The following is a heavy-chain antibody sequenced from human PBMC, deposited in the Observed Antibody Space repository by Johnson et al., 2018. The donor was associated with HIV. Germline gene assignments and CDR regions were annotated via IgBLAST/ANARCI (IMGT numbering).Heavy chain of an antibody. J-gene: IGHJ3*01. CDR3: GRGGGDYYLDGFDL. CDR1: GFSFSGYW. V-gene: IGHV3-74*01. Sequence: VQLVESGGGLIQPGGSLRLSCAASGFSFSGYWMHWVRQAPGKGLVWFSRINSDGSATDYADSVKGRFTVSRDNTKNTLYVQMNSLRVEDTAVYYWGRGGGDYYLDGFDLWGQGTVVTVSS. D-gene: IGHD1-26*01. CDR2: INSDGSAT.